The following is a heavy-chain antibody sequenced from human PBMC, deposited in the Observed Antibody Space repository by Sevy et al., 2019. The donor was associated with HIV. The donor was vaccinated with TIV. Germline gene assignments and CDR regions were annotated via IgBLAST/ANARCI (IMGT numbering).Heavy chain of an antibody. D-gene: IGHD3-10*02. CDR2: LSFGCGKI. CDR3: AREGCSQPHDY. J-gene: IGHJ4*02. CDR1: GFNFNIYS. V-gene: IGHV3-23*01. Sequence: GGSLRLSCVASGFNFNIYSFSWVRQTPGKGLEWVSTLSFGCGKINYADSVQGRFTISRDDSKNTLYLEMNSLRVEDTASYYCAREGCSQPHDYWGQGTLVTVSS.